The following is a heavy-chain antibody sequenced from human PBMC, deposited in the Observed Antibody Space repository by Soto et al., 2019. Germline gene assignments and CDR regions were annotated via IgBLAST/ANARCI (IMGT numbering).Heavy chain of an antibody. CDR1: GDSVSSNSSG. CDR2: TYYRSKWYY. D-gene: IGHD1-26*01. V-gene: IGHV6-1*01. CDR3: ARGEQYSGRIFDY. Sequence: RSQTLSLPCAITGDSVSSNSSGWSFVRQSPSRGLEWLGRTYYRSKWYYEYAVSVRGRITINPDTSKNQYSLQLNSVTPEDTAVYFCARGEQYSGRIFDYWGQGTLVTVSS. J-gene: IGHJ4*01.